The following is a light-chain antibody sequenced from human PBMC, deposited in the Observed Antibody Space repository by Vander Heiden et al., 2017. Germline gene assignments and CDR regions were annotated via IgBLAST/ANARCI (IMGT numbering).Light chain of an antibody. J-gene: IGLJ2*01. CDR2: GNS. Sequence: QSVLTQPPSVSGAPVQRVPISCTGSSSNIGAGYDVHWYHQLPGTAPKLLIYGNSNRPSGVPDRFSGSKSGTSASLAITGLQAEDEADYYCQSYDSSLSGYVVFGGGTKLTVL. V-gene: IGLV1-40*01. CDR3: QSYDSSLSGYVV. CDR1: SSNIGAGYD.